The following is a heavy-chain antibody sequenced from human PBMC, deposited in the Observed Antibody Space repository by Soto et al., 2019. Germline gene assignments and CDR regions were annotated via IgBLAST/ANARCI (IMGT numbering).Heavy chain of an antibody. CDR2: IYYSGST. CDR1: GGSVSSGSYY. D-gene: IGHD6-13*01. CDR3: ARDRAAAAGSGPYNWFDP. Sequence: SETLSLTCTVSGGSVSSGSYYWSWIRQPPGKGLEWIGDIYYSGSTNYNPSLKSRVTISVGTSKNQFSLKLSSVTAADTAVYYCARDRAAAAGSGPYNWFDPWGQGTLVTVSS. J-gene: IGHJ5*02. V-gene: IGHV4-61*01.